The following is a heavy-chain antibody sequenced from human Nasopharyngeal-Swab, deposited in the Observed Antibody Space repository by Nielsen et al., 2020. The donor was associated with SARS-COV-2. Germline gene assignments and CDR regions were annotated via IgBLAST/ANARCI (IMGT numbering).Heavy chain of an antibody. CDR2: IYYSGST. J-gene: IGHJ6*02. CDR3: ARDRIAAAGYYYYGMDV. V-gene: IGHV4-59*01. D-gene: IGHD6-13*01. CDR1: GGSISRYY. Sequence: SETLSLTCTVSGGSISRYYWSWIRQPPGKGLEWIGYIYYSGSTNYNPPLKSRVTISVDTSKNQFSLKLSSVTAADTAVYYCARDRIAAAGYYYYGMDVWGQGTTVTVSS.